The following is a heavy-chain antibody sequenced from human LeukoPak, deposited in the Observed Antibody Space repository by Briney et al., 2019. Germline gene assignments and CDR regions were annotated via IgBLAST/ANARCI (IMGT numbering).Heavy chain of an antibody. CDR3: ARRYYYGSGSPEY. CDR1: GGSISSDY. J-gene: IGHJ4*02. V-gene: IGHV4-59*08. CDR2: IYYSGST. Sequence: SETLSLTCTVSGGSISSDYWSWIRQPPGKGLEWIGYIYYSGSTNYNPSLKSRVTISVDRSKNQFSLKLSSVTAADTAVYYCARRYYYGSGSPEYWGQGTQVTVSS. D-gene: IGHD3-10*01.